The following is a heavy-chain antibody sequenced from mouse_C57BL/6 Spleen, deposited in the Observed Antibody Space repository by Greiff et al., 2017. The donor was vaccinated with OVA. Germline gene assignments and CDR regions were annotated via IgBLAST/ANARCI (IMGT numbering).Heavy chain of an antibody. V-gene: IGHV1-81*01. CDR1: GYTFTSYG. CDR3: AKWGGYDYDSLDY. J-gene: IGHJ2*01. CDR2: LYPRSGNT. D-gene: IGHD2-4*01. Sequence: QVQLQQSGAELARPGASVKLSCKASGYTFTSYGISWVKQRTGQGLEWIGELYPRSGNTYYNEKFKDKAILTANKTSSTAYVELRSLTSEDSAVYYCAKWGGYDYDSLDYWGQGTTLTVS.